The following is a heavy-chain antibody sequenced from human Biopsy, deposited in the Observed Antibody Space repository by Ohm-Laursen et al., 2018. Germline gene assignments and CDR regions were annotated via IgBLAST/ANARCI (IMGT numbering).Heavy chain of an antibody. J-gene: IGHJ2*01. D-gene: IGHD3-9*01. V-gene: IGHV4-31*03. CDR2: ISYNERT. CDR3: VREPKTGTAEAWYFDL. Sequence: TLSLTCSVSGASVKTSGYFWAWLRQRPGKGLEWIRDISYNERTHCNPSLTSRLAISFDTSNNRISLQLRSVSVADTAVYYCVREPKTGTAEAWYFDLWGRGSPVTVPS. CDR1: GASVKTSGYF.